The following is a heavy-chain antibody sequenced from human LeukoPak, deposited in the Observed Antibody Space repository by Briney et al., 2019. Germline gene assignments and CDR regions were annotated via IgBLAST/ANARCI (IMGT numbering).Heavy chain of an antibody. V-gene: IGHV3-48*01. CDR3: ARDLPTVTSIDY. J-gene: IGHJ4*02. Sequence: GGSLRLSCAASGFTLSNYNMNWVRQAPGKGLEWVSYISTSSITKYYADSVKGRFTISRDNARNSLYLQMNSLRAEDTAVYYCARDLPTVTSIDYWGQGTLVTVSS. CDR1: GFTLSNYN. CDR2: ISTSSITK. D-gene: IGHD4-17*01.